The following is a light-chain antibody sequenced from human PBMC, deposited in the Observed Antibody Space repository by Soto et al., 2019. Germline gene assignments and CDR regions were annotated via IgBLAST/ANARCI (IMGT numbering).Light chain of an antibody. CDR3: QQYGSSPPGLT. CDR2: GAS. J-gene: IGKJ4*01. Sequence: EIVLTQSPGTLSLSPGERATLSCRASQSVSSSYLAWYQQKPGQAPRLLIYGASSRATGIPDRFSGSGSGTDCTLTISILEPEDFAVYYCQQYGSSPPGLTFGGGTKVEIK. CDR1: QSVSSSY. V-gene: IGKV3-20*01.